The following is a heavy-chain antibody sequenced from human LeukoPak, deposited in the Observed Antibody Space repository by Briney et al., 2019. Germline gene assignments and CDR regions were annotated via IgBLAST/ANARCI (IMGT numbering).Heavy chain of an antibody. CDR1: GYIFTDYY. Sequence: ASVKVSCKASGYIFTDYYMHWVRQAPGQGLEWMGWINPNSGGTNYAQKFQGRVTMTRDTSISTAYMELSRLRSDDTAVYYCAGAEVGGYYYDSSGFWGQGTLVTVSS. J-gene: IGHJ4*02. V-gene: IGHV1-2*02. CDR3: AGAEVGGYYYDSSGF. D-gene: IGHD3-22*01. CDR2: INPNSGGT.